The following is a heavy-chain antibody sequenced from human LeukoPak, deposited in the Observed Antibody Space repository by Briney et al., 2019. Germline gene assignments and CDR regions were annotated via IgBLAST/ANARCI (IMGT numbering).Heavy chain of an antibody. CDR2: ISSSSSYI. J-gene: IGHJ4*02. CDR1: GFTFSSYS. V-gene: IGHV3-21*01. CDR3: ARQIHSSGYHFDY. D-gene: IGHD3-22*01. Sequence: PGGSLRLSCAASGFTFSSYSMNWVRQAPGKGLEWDSSISSSSSYIYYADSVKGRFTISRDNARNSLYPQMNSLRAEDTAVYYCARQIHSSGYHFDYWGQGTLVTVSS.